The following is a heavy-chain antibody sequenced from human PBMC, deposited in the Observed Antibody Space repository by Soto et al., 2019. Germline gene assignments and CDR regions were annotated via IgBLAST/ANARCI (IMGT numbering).Heavy chain of an antibody. J-gene: IGHJ4*02. CDR2: IWSDGSNA. Sequence: QVELVESGGDVVQPGRSLRLSCAASGFIFSNYAMYWVRQAPGKGSEWVALIWSDGSNAYYADSVKGRFTISRDNSKNTLYLQMTSLRAEDTAVYYCARPRKQWLVFFDYWGQGTLVTVSS. CDR3: ARPRKQWLVFFDY. V-gene: IGHV3-33*01. CDR1: GFIFSNYA. D-gene: IGHD6-19*01.